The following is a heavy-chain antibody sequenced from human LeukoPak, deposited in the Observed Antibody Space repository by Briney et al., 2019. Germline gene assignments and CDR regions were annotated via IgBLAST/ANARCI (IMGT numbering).Heavy chain of an antibody. CDR3: AKKREVIRFYDYVWGSYRYMYSSYDAFDI. J-gene: IGHJ3*02. D-gene: IGHD3-16*02. Sequence: ASVKVSCKASGYTFTSYGISWVRQAPGQGLEWMGWISAYNGNTNYAQKFQGRVTMTTDTSTSTAYMELSSLRSEDTAVYYCAKKREVIRFYDYVWGSYRYMYSSYDAFDIWGQGTMVTVSS. CDR1: GYTFTSYG. CDR2: ISAYNGNT. V-gene: IGHV1-18*01.